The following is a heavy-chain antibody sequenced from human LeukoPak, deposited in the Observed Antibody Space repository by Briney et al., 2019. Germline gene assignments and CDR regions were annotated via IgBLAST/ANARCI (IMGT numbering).Heavy chain of an antibody. V-gene: IGHV1-69*04. D-gene: IGHD5-18*01. CDR1: GGTFSSYA. CDR2: IIPILGIA. Sequence: ASVKVSCKASGGTFSSYAISWVRQAPGQGLEWMGRIIPILGIANYAQKFQGRVTITADKSTSTAYMELSSLRSEDTAVYYCAGAEGVDAAMGFDYWGQGTLVTVSS. CDR3: AGAEGVDAAMGFDY. J-gene: IGHJ4*02.